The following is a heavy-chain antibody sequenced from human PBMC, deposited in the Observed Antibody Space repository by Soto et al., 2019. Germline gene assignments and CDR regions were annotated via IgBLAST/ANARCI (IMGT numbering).Heavy chain of an antibody. Sequence: GGSLRLSCATSGFTFSNYGMHWVRQAPGKGLEWVANIWYDGSNKYYADSVKGRFTISRDNSKNTVFLQMNSLRAEDTAVYYCARDYEAAFVYWGQGTLVTVSS. CDR3: ARDYEAAFVY. CDR2: IWYDGSNK. V-gene: IGHV3-33*01. CDR1: GFTFSNYG. D-gene: IGHD2-15*01. J-gene: IGHJ4*02.